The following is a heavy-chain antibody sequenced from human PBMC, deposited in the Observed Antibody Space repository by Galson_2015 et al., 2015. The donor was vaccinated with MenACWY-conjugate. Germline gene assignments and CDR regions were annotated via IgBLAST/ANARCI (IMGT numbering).Heavy chain of an antibody. D-gene: IGHD1-7*01. CDR2: FWPGDSDT. Sequence: QSGAEEKKPGESLKISCTASGYRFTDFWIGWVRQMPGKGLEWMGIFWPGDSDTRYSPSFQGQVTISADKSINTAYLQWRSLRASDTAMYYCARQGPTSTARNYFDPWGQGTLVTVSS. V-gene: IGHV5-51*01. CDR1: GYRFTDFW. CDR3: ARQGPTSTARNYFDP. J-gene: IGHJ5*02.